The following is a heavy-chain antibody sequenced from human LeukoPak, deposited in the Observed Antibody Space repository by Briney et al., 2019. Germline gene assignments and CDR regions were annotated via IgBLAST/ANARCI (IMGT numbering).Heavy chain of an antibody. D-gene: IGHD1-1*01. Sequence: GGSLRLSCAASGFTVSSNYMSWVRQAPGKELEWVSVIYSGGNTYYADSVKGRFTISRDNSKNTLYLQMNSLRAEDTAVYYCARDYKTMSDPRFDSWGQGTLVTVSS. J-gene: IGHJ4*02. V-gene: IGHV3-66*01. CDR2: IYSGGNT. CDR1: GFTVSSNY. CDR3: ARDYKTMSDPRFDS.